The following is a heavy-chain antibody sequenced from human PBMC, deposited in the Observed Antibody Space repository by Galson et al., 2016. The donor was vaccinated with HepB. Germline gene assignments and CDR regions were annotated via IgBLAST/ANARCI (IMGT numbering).Heavy chain of an antibody. V-gene: IGHV3-64*02. J-gene: IGHJ3*01. D-gene: IGHD2-8*01. Sequence: SLRLSCAASGFSFSSYAMHWVRQAPGKGLEYVSSINSKGDSTYYAESVKGRFIISRDNSENTLYLQMSSLSVEDTAVYYCARDQGSSLPGVVDPDFWGQGTVVTVSS. CDR3: ARDQGSSLPGVVDPDF. CDR1: GFSFSSYA. CDR2: INSKGDST.